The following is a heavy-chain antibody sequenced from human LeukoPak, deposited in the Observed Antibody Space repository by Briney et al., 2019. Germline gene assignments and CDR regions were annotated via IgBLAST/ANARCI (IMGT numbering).Heavy chain of an antibody. CDR2: IIPIFGTA. CDR1: GYTFTSYA. D-gene: IGHD3-3*01. J-gene: IGHJ5*02. CDR3: ARSYDFWSGYYPFDP. Sequence: SVKVSCKASGYTFTSYAISWVRQAPGQGLEWMGGIIPIFGTANYAQKFQGRVTITADESTSTAYMELSSLRSEDTAVYYCARSYDFWSGYYPFDPWGQGTLVTVSS. V-gene: IGHV1-69*13.